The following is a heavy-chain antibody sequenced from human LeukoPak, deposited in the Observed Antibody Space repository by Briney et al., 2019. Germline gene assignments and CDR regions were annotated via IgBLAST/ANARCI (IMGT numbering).Heavy chain of an antibody. D-gene: IGHD1/OR15-1a*01. V-gene: IGHV1-8*01. CDR3: ATHGRTTPFDY. CDR1: GYTFTSYD. Sequence: ASVKVSCKASGYTFTSYDFNWVRQATGQGLEWMGWMNPNSGNTGYAQKFQGRVTMTRNTSISTAYMELSSLRSEDTAVYYCATHGRTTPFDYWGQGTLVVVSS. CDR2: MNPNSGNT. J-gene: IGHJ4*02.